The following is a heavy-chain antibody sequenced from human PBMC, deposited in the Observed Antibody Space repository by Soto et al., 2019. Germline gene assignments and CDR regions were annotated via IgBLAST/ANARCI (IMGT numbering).Heavy chain of an antibody. CDR3: ARQIWSGYYHMDV. Sequence: QLQLQESGPGLVKPSETLSLTCTVSGGSISSSSYYWGWIRQPPGKGLEWIGSIYYSGSTYYNPSLKSRVTISVDTSKNQFSLKLSSVTAADTAVYYCARQIWSGYYHMDVWGKGTTVTVSS. V-gene: IGHV4-39*01. CDR2: IYYSGST. J-gene: IGHJ6*03. CDR1: GGSISSSSYY. D-gene: IGHD3-3*01.